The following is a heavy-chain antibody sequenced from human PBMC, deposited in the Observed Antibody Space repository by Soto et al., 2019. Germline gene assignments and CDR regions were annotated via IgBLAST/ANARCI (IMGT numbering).Heavy chain of an antibody. V-gene: IGHV3-33*01. J-gene: IGHJ4*02. CDR1: GFTFSSHA. Sequence: PGGSLRLSCAASGFTFSSHAMHWVRQAPGKGLEWVAVIWYDGSKKYYGDSVKGRFTVARDDSKSTLSLQMNSLRVEDTAAYYCARDPGYSGFDFDYWGQGTLVTVSS. CDR2: IWYDGSKK. D-gene: IGHD5-12*01. CDR3: ARDPGYSGFDFDY.